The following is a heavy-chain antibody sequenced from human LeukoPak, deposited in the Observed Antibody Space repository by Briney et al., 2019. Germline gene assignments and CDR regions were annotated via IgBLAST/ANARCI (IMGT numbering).Heavy chain of an antibody. CDR3: AKQYSSSSSHP. V-gene: IGHV3-23*01. Sequence: GGSLRLSCAASGFTFSTSAMSWVRQAPGKGLEWVSGISESGDKTCYTDSVKGRFTISRDNSKNTLFLQMNSLRGEDTAVYYCAKQYSSSSSHPWGQGTLVIVSS. CDR2: ISESGDKT. D-gene: IGHD6-6*01. J-gene: IGHJ5*02. CDR1: GFTFSTSA.